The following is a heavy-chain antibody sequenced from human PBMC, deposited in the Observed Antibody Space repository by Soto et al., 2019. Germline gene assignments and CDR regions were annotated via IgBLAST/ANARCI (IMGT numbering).Heavy chain of an antibody. CDR1: GFTFSSYG. Sequence: GSLRLSCAVSGFTFSSYGMHWVRQAPGKGLEWVSYISSSGSTIYYADSVKGRFTISRDNAKNSLYLQMNSLRAEDTAVYYCARDPREYYFDYWGQGTLVTVSS. J-gene: IGHJ4*02. CDR2: ISSSGSTI. V-gene: IGHV3-48*04. CDR3: ARDPREYYFDY.